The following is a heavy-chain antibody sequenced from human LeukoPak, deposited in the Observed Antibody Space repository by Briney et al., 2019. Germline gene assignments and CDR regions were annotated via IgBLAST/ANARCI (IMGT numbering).Heavy chain of an antibody. CDR2: IDSSGTI. Sequence: PGGSLRLSCAASGFTFSSYSMNWVRQGPGKGLEWVSHIDSSGTIYYADSVKGRFTISRDNSKNTLYLQMNSLRAEHTAVYYCASEIIFGSFDYWGQGTLVTVSS. V-gene: IGHV3-48*01. CDR1: GFTFSSYS. CDR3: ASEIIFGSFDY. D-gene: IGHD3-3*01. J-gene: IGHJ4*02.